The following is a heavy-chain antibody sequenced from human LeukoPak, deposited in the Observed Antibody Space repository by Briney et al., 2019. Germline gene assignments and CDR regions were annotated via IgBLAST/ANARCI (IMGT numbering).Heavy chain of an antibody. CDR2: IIPILGIA. V-gene: IGHV1-69*04. CDR1: GGTFSSYA. D-gene: IGHD2-2*01. J-gene: IGHJ6*03. CDR3: ARSTSPDYYYYYMDV. Sequence: SVKVSCKASGGTFSSYAISWVRQAPGQGLEWMGRIIPILGIANYAQKFQGRVTITADKSTSTAYMELSSPRSEDTAVYYCARSTSPDYYYYYMDVWGKGTTVTVSS.